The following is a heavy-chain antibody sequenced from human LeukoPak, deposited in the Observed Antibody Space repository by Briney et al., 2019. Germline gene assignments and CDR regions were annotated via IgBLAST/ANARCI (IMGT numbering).Heavy chain of an antibody. CDR1: GGSFNDYY. CDR3: AAAGTKYNWFDP. Sequence: SETLSLTCAVYGGSFNDYYWNWIRQPPGKGLEWIGEINLRGSTTYNPSLKSRVTISLDESKNQFSLKLSSVTAADTAVYYCAAAGTKYNWFDPWGQGTLATVSS. J-gene: IGHJ5*02. CDR2: INLRGST. V-gene: IGHV4-34*03. D-gene: IGHD6-13*01.